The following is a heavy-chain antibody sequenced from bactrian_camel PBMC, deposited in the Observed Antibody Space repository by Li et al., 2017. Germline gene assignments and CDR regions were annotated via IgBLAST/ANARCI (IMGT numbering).Heavy chain of an antibody. CDR1: GYTDDGHC. Sequence: VQLVESGGGSVRAGTSLTLTCVTSGYTDDGHCMGWFRQVPGKQREKVALIGSDRATHYSQSVKGRFTISLDKAKNTVYLQMDSLKPEDTAMYYCAAGTAYVPTSRKLRMETYDYWGQGTQVTVS. CDR2: IGSDRAT. D-gene: IGHD3*01. CDR3: AAGTAYVPTSRKLRMETYDY. J-gene: IGHJ4*01. V-gene: IGHV3S53*01.